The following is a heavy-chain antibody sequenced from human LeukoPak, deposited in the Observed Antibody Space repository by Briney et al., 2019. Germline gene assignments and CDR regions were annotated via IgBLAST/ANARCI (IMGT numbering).Heavy chain of an antibody. J-gene: IGHJ6*03. CDR1: GFTFSSYS. Sequence: GGSLRLSCAASGFTFSSYSMNWVRQAPGKGLEWVSSISSSSSYIYYADSVKGRFTISRDNAKNSLFLQMNSLRAEDTAVYYCARDQGEWGYSYGRRGGYYYFYYMDVWGKGTTVTISS. V-gene: IGHV3-21*01. D-gene: IGHD5-18*01. CDR3: ARDQGEWGYSYGRRGGYYYFYYMDV. CDR2: ISSSSSYI.